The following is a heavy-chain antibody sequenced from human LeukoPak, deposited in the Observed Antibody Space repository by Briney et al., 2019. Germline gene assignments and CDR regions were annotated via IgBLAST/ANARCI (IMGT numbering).Heavy chain of an antibody. J-gene: IGHJ4*02. CDR2: ISSSGSTI. CDR1: GFTFSSYE. D-gene: IGHD2-2*01. Sequence: GGSLRLSCAASGFTFSSYEMNWVRQAPGKGLEWVSYISSSGSTIYYADSVKGRFTISRDNAKNSLYLQMNSLRAEDTAVYYCARAKGYCSSTSCPSDYWGQGTLVTVSS. V-gene: IGHV3-48*03. CDR3: ARAKGYCSSTSCPSDY.